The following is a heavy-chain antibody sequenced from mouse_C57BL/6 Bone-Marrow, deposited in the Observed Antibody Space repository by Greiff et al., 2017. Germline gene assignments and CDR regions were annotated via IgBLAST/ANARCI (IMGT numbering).Heavy chain of an antibody. D-gene: IGHD1-2*01. J-gene: IGHJ2*01. Sequence: EVQLLESGPGLVKPSQSLSLTCSVTGYSITSGYYWNWIRQFPGNKLEWMGYISYDGSNNYNPSLKNRISIPRDTSKNQFFLRLNSVTTEDTATYYCARDGILRHNPRVYFDYWGQGTTLTVSS. CDR2: ISYDGSN. CDR3: ARDGILRHNPRVYFDY. V-gene: IGHV3-6*01. CDR1: GYSITSGYY.